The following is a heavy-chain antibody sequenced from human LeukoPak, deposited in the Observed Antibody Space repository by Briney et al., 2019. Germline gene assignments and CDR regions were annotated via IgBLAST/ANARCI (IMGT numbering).Heavy chain of an antibody. J-gene: IGHJ4*02. V-gene: IGHV3-49*03. CDR2: ISGGTT. CDR1: GFTFGDYL. CDR3: SRGSGWLSVY. Sequence: HPGGSLRLSCTASGFTFGDYLMRWFGQAPGKGLEWIGFISGGTTEYAASVKGRFTISRDDSTSIAYLQMNSLTTEDTAVYYCSRGSGWLSVYWGQGTLVTVSS. D-gene: IGHD6-19*01.